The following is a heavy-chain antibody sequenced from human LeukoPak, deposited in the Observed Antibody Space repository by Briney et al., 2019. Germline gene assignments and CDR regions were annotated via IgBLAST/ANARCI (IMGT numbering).Heavy chain of an antibody. D-gene: IGHD1-7*01. CDR2: IYFIGST. V-gene: IGHV4-39*02. CDR3: ARGIIGTFDF. J-gene: IGHJ4*02. CDR1: GASLSSSSYY. Sequence: SETLSLTCTVSGASLSSSSYYGAWIRQPPGKGLEWIGSIYFIGSTYYNTSLKSRVTISVDTSKNQFSLNLSSVTAADTAVYYCARGIIGTFDFWGQGILVSVSS.